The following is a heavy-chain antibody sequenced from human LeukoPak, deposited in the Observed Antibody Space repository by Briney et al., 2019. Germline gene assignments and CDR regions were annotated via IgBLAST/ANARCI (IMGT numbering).Heavy chain of an antibody. CDR1: GYTFTSYG. Sequence: ASVKVSCKASGYTFTSYGISWVRQAPGQGLEWMGWFSAYNGNTNYAQKLQGRVTMTTDTSTSTAYMELRSLRSDDTAVYYCARVPRYYDFWSGYYTDYWGQGTLVTVSS. D-gene: IGHD3-3*01. CDR3: ARVPRYYDFWSGYYTDY. V-gene: IGHV1-18*01. J-gene: IGHJ4*02. CDR2: FSAYNGNT.